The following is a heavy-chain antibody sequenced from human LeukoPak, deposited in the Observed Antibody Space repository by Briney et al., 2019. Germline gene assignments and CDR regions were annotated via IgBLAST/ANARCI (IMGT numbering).Heavy chain of an antibody. CDR1: GFTFSSYW. CDR3: AREAEYSYGPALDY. J-gene: IGHJ4*02. D-gene: IGHD5-18*01. Sequence: GGSLRLSCAASGFTFSSYWMHWVRQAPGKGLVWVSRINSDGSSTSYADSVKGRFTISRDNAKSMLYLQMNSLRAEDTAVYYCAREAEYSYGPALDYWGQGTLVTVSS. CDR2: INSDGSST. V-gene: IGHV3-74*01.